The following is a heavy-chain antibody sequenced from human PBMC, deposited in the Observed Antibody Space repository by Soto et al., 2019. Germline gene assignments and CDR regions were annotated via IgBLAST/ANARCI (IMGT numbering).Heavy chain of an antibody. Sequence: GESLKISCAASGFTFSSYGMHWVHQAPGKGLEWVAVISYDGSNKYYADSVKGRFTISRDNSKNTLYLQMNSLRAEDTAVYYCANLIAAAGDYWGQGTLVTVSS. J-gene: IGHJ4*02. D-gene: IGHD6-13*01. V-gene: IGHV3-30*18. CDR1: GFTFSSYG. CDR3: ANLIAAAGDY. CDR2: ISYDGSNK.